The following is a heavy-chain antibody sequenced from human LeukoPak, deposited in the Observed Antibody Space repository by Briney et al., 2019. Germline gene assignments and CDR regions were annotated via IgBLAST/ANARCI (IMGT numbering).Heavy chain of an antibody. Sequence: KPSETLSLTCAVHGGSFSGYYWSWIRQPPGKGLEWIGEINHSGSTNYNPSLKSRVTISVDTSKNQFSLKLSSVTATDTAVYYCARRKKSKYCSSTSCYGWFDPWGQGTLVTVSS. J-gene: IGHJ5*02. CDR3: ARRKKSKYCSSTSCYGWFDP. CDR2: INHSGST. CDR1: GGSFSGYY. D-gene: IGHD2-2*01. V-gene: IGHV4-34*01.